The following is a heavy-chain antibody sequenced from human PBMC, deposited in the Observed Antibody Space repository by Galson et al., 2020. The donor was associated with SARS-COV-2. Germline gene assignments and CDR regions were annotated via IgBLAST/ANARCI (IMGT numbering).Heavy chain of an antibody. CDR2: IYSGGST. J-gene: IGHJ3*02. V-gene: IGHV3-66*02. CDR3: ARERSANFRSHDAFDI. Sequence: GGSLRLSCAASGFTVSSNYMSWVRQAPGKGLEWVSVIYSGGSTYYADSVKGRFTISRDNSKNTLYLQMNSLRAEDTAVYYCARERSANFRSHDAFDIWGQGTMVTVSS. CDR1: GFTVSSNY. D-gene: IGHD2-15*01.